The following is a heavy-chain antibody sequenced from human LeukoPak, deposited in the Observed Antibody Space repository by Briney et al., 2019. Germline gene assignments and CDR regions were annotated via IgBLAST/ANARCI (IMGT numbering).Heavy chain of an antibody. D-gene: IGHD5-12*01. CDR3: ARLYDSNRDHSGYGY. CDR2: ISGSGGST. Sequence: PGGSLRLSCAASGFTFSSYAMSWVRQAPGKGLEWVSAISGSGGSTYYADSVKGRFTISRDNSKNTLYLQMNSLRAEDTAVYYCARLYDSNRDHSGYGYWGRGTLVTVSS. CDR1: GFTFSSYA. V-gene: IGHV3-23*01. J-gene: IGHJ4*02.